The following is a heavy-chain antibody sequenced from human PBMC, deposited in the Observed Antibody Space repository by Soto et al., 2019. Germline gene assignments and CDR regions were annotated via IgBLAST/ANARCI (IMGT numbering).Heavy chain of an antibody. V-gene: IGHV4-59*01. D-gene: IGHD2-21*01. Sequence: SETLSLTCTVSGASISIYYRSWIRQPPGKGLEWIGYMYFNESPKYNPSLKSRVTMSVDTSKNQFSLKLRSVTAADTAVYYCASLWNFFDFWGQGALVTVSS. J-gene: IGHJ4*02. CDR1: GASISIYY. CDR3: ASLWNFFDF. CDR2: MYFNESP.